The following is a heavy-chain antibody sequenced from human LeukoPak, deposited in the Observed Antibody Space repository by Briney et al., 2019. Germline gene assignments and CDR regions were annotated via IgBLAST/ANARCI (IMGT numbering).Heavy chain of an antibody. D-gene: IGHD3-10*01. CDR3: ARDREMVRGVIITGGRRFDY. CDR2: ISPYNENR. V-gene: IGHV1-18*01. J-gene: IGHJ4*02. CDR1: GYTFIRNG. Sequence: GASVKVSCKASGYTFIRNGISWVRQAPGQGLEWMGWISPYNENRKYLQKLQGRVTLSTDTSTSTAYMELRSLTSDDTAVYYCARDREMVRGVIITGGRRFDYWGQGTLVTVSS.